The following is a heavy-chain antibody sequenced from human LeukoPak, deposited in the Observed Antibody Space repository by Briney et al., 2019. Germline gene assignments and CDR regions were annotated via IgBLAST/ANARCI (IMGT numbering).Heavy chain of an antibody. V-gene: IGHV4-34*01. D-gene: IGHD6-19*01. Sequence: SETLSLTCAVYGGSFSGYFWNWIRQPPGQGLEWLGEINHSGSTNYNPSLKSRVTISVDTSKNQFSLKLSSVTAADTAVYYCARVRGYSSGRTYGMDVWGQGTTVTVSS. CDR2: INHSGST. J-gene: IGHJ6*02. CDR1: GGSFSGYF. CDR3: ARVRGYSSGRTYGMDV.